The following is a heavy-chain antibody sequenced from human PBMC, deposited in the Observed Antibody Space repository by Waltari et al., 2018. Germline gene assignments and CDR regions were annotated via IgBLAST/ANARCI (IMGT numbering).Heavy chain of an antibody. J-gene: IGHJ4*02. Sequence: QVQLQESGPGLVKPSETLSLTCAVSGYSISSGYYWGWIRQPPGKGLEWIGSIYHSGSTYYNPSLKSRVTISVDTSKNQFSLKLSSVTAADTAVYYCARMAPGYAPFDYWGQGTLVTVSS. CDR1: GYSISSGYY. CDR2: IYHSGST. CDR3: ARMAPGYAPFDY. V-gene: IGHV4-38-2*01. D-gene: IGHD2-2*01.